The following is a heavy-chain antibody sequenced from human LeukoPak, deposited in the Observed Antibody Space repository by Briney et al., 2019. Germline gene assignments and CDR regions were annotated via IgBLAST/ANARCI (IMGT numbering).Heavy chain of an antibody. D-gene: IGHD6-13*01. CDR3: AKVGLIAAAGTAGVFDY. V-gene: IGHV3-23*01. CDR2: ISGSGGST. J-gene: IGHJ4*02. Sequence: PGGSLRPSCAASGFTFSSYAMSWVRQAPGKGLEWVSAISGSGGSTYYADSVKGRFTISRGNSKNTLYLQMNSLRAEDTAVYYCAKVGLIAAAGTAGVFDYWGQGALVTVSS. CDR1: GFTFSSYA.